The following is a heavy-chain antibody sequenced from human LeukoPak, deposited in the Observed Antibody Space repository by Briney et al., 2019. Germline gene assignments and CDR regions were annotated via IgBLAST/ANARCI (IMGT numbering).Heavy chain of an antibody. CDR1: GGSFSGYY. CDR2: INHSGST. D-gene: IGHD3-16*02. V-gene: IGHV4-34*01. CDR3: AREKRYYDYVWGSYRYAPIDY. Sequence: SETLSLTCAVYGGSFSGYYWSWIRQPPGKGLEWIGEINHSGSTNYNPSLKSRVTISVDTSKNQFSLKLCSVTAADTAVYYCAREKRYYDYVWGSYRYAPIDYWGQGTLVTVSS. J-gene: IGHJ4*02.